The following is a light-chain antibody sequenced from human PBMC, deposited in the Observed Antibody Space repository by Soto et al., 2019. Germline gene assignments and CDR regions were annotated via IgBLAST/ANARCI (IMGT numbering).Light chain of an antibody. Sequence: DIQMTQSPSSLSASVGDRVTITCRASQTSSTYLNWYQQKPGKAPRLLIYDASRLISGVPSRFSGSGSGTDFTLTIASMQHEAFSTYYCQQSDSTPYTFRQGTKVEI. CDR1: QTSSTY. V-gene: IGKV1-39*01. J-gene: IGKJ2*01. CDR2: DAS. CDR3: QQSDSTPYT.